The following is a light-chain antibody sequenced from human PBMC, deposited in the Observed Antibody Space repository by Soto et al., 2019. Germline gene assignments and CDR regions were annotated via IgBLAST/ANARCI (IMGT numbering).Light chain of an antibody. Sequence: QSVLTQPPSASGTPGQRVTISCSGSSSNIGRYSVNWYQQLPGTAPQLLIYSSNQRPSGVPDRFSGSKSGTSASLAISGLQSEDEADYYCAACDDSLNGVVFGGGTKLTVL. J-gene: IGLJ2*01. CDR1: SSNIGRYS. V-gene: IGLV1-44*01. CDR3: AACDDSLNGVV. CDR2: SSN.